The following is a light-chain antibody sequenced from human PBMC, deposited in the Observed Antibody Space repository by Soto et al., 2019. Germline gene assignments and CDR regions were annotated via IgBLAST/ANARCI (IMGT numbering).Light chain of an antibody. CDR1: QSISSY. J-gene: IGKJ5*01. CDR3: QLYNTYAIT. Sequence: DIQMTQSPSSLSASVGDRVTITCRASQSISSYLNWYQQKPGKAPKLLIYAASSLQSGVPSRFSGSGSGTDFTLTISSLQPEDVATYYCQLYNTYAITFGQGTRLEIK. CDR2: AAS. V-gene: IGKV1-39*01.